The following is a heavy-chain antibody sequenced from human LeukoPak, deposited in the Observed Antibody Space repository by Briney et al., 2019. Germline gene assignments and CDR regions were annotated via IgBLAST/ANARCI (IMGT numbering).Heavy chain of an antibody. V-gene: IGHV3-66*01. D-gene: IGHD4/OR15-4a*01. CDR2: IYSGGST. Sequence: GGSLRLSCAAPGFTVSSDYMSWVRQAPGKGLEWVSVIYSGGSTYYADSVKGRFTISRDNSKNTLYLQMNSLRAEDTAVYYCAREVRSYYYYMDVWGKGTTVTISS. CDR1: GFTVSSDY. CDR3: AREVRSYYYYMDV. J-gene: IGHJ6*03.